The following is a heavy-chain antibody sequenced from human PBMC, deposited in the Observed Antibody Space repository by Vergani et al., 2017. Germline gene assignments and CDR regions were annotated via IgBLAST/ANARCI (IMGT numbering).Heavy chain of an antibody. V-gene: IGHV3-23*04. CDR1: GFSFPGYA. J-gene: IGHJ4*02. CDR3: AKVSGYPYSDY. CDR2: ISGSGGST. Sequence: EVDLVESGGGLVQPGGSLRLSCEASGFSFPGYAMSWVRQAPGKGLEWVSAISGSGGSTYYADSVKGRFTISRDNSKNTLYLQMNSLRAEDTAVYYCAKVSGYPYSDYWGQGTLVTVSS. D-gene: IGHD3-16*01.